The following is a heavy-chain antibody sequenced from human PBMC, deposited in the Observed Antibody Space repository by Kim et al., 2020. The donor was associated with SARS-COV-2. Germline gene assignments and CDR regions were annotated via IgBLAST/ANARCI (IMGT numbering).Heavy chain of an antibody. CDR3: ARDIASYSSGWIYYYYGMDV. V-gene: IGHV3-30*04. D-gene: IGHD6-19*01. CDR2: ISYDGSNK. J-gene: IGHJ6*02. CDR1: GFTFSSYG. Sequence: GGSLRLSCAASGFTFSSYGIHWVRQAPGKGLEWVAVISYDGSNKNYVDSVKCRFTISRDNSKNTLYLQMNSLRAEDTAVYYCARDIASYSSGWIYYYYGMDVWGQGTTVTVSS.